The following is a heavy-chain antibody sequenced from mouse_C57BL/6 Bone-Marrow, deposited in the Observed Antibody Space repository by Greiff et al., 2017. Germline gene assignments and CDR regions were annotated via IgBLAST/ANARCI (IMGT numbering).Heavy chain of an antibody. D-gene: IGHD1-2*01. CDR1: GYAFSSSW. J-gene: IGHJ2*01. Sequence: QVQLKQPGPELVKPGASVKISCKASGYAFSSSWMNWVKQRPGKGLEWIGRIYPGDGGTNYNGKFKGKATLTVDKSSSTAYMQLSSLTYEDSAVDFCGRGYDIDYWGQGTTLTVSS. CDR2: IYPGDGGT. V-gene: IGHV1-82*01. CDR3: GRGYDIDY.